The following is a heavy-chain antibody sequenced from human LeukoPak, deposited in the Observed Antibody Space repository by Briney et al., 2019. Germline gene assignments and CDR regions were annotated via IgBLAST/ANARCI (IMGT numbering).Heavy chain of an antibody. CDR3: ARQIIAAHRVDY. Sequence: GGSLRLSCAASGFTFSSYSMNWVRQAPGKGLEWVSSISSSSSYIYYADSVKGRFTISRDNAKNSLYLQMNSLRAEDTAVYYCARQIIAAHRVDYWGQGTLVTVSS. J-gene: IGHJ4*02. CDR2: ISSSSSYI. V-gene: IGHV3-21*01. CDR1: GFTFSSYS. D-gene: IGHD6-6*01.